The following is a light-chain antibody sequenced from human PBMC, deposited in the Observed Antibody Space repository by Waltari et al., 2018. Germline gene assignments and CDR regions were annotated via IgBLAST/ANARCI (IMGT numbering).Light chain of an antibody. CDR3: QQSYSTPRLT. Sequence: DIQMTQSPSSLSASVGDRVTITCRASQSISNYLNWYHQQPEKAPKLLLYAASSLQSGVPSRFSGSGSGTDFTMTISSLQPEDFGSDYCQQSYSTPRLTFGGGTKVEIK. V-gene: IGKV1-39*01. J-gene: IGKJ4*01. CDR1: QSISNY. CDR2: AAS.